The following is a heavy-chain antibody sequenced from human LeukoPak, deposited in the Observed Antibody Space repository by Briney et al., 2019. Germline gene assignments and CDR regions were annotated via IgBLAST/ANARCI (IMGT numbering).Heavy chain of an antibody. CDR2: IRYDGSNK. CDR3: ARTSRDSGSLAAFDI. V-gene: IGHV3-30*02. D-gene: IGHD1-26*01. Sequence: PGGSLRLSCAASGFTFSSYGMHWVRQAPGKGLEWVAFIRYDGSNKYYADSVKGRFTISRDNSKNTLYLQMNSLRAEDTAVYYCARTSRDSGSLAAFDIWGQGTMVTVSS. J-gene: IGHJ3*02. CDR1: GFTFSSYG.